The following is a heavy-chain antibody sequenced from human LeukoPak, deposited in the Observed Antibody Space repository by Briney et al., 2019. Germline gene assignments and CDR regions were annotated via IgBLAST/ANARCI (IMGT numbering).Heavy chain of an antibody. D-gene: IGHD4-11*01. V-gene: IGHV3-7*05. CDR3: ANTVGHFSHI. CDR1: GFTFTKYW. J-gene: IGHJ4*02. Sequence: GGSLRLPCAASGFTFTKYWMAWVPQAPAKGLEWVASIHQDGSETHSIDSGRFTIYRDNAKNSLYLQMNSLRDEDTVVYYCANTVGHFSHIGGQGTLVTVSS. CDR2: IHQDGSET.